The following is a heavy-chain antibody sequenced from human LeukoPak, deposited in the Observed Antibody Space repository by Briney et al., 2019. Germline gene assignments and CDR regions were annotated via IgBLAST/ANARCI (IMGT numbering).Heavy chain of an antibody. CDR2: VSSSSAGI. V-gene: IGHV3-48*04. Sequence: GGSLRLSCAASGFTFSCYSMNWVRQAPGKGLEWVSYVSSSSAGIYYADSVKGRFTISRDNAKNSLYLQLNSLRAEDTAVYFCARTEYSGYASFDYWGQGTLVTVSS. D-gene: IGHD5-12*01. CDR1: GFTFSCYS. CDR3: ARTEYSGYASFDY. J-gene: IGHJ4*02.